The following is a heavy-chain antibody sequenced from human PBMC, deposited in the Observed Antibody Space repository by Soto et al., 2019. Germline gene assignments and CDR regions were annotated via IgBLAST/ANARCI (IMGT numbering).Heavy chain of an antibody. V-gene: IGHV4-31*03. Sequence: SETLSLTCTVSGGSISSGGYYWSWIRQHPGKGLEWIGYIYYSGSTYYNPSLKSRVTISVDTSKNQFSLKLSSVTAADTAVYYCARSITGTFSVDYWGQGTLVTVSS. J-gene: IGHJ4*02. D-gene: IGHD1-7*01. CDR2: IYYSGST. CDR1: GGSISSGGYY. CDR3: ARSITGTFSVDY.